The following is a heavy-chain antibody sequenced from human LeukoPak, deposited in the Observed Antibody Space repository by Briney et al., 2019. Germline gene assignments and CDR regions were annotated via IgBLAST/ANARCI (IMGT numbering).Heavy chain of an antibody. Sequence: GGSLRLSCAASGFTFDDYAMHWVRQAPGKGLEWVSGISWNSGSIGYADSVKGRFTISRDNAKNSLYLQMNSLRAEDMALYYCAKEDDSSGYIDYWGQGTLVTVSS. CDR2: ISWNSGSI. V-gene: IGHV3-9*03. J-gene: IGHJ4*02. CDR1: GFTFDDYA. CDR3: AKEDDSSGYIDY. D-gene: IGHD3-22*01.